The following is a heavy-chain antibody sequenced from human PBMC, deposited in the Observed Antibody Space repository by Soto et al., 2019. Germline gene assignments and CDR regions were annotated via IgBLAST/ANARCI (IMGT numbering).Heavy chain of an antibody. D-gene: IGHD2-8*01. CDR3: AKALYIDAPPYNWFDP. V-gene: IGHV3-23*01. Sequence: EVQLLESGGGLVQPGGSLRLSCAASGFTFSSYAMSWVRQAPGKGLEWVSAISGSGGSTYYADSVKGRFTISRDNSKNTLYLQMNSLRAEDTAVYYCAKALYIDAPPYNWFDPWGQGTLVTVSS. CDR2: ISGSGGST. CDR1: GFTFSSYA. J-gene: IGHJ5*02.